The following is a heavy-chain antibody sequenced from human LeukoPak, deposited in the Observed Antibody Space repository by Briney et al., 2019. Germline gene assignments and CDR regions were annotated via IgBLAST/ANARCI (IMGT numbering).Heavy chain of an antibody. CDR2: ISSSSSYT. CDR1: GFTFSDYY. D-gene: IGHD3-10*01. Sequence: GGSLRLSCAAYGFTFSDYYMSWIRQAPGKGLEWVSYISSSSSYTNYADSVKGRFTISRDNAKNSLYLQMNSLRAEDTAVFYCARVGGVLWFGELDWFDPWGQGTLVTVSS. CDR3: ARVGGVLWFGELDWFDP. V-gene: IGHV3-11*06. J-gene: IGHJ5*02.